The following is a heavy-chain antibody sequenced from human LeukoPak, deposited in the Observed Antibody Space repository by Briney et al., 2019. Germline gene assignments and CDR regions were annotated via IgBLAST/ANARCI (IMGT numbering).Heavy chain of an antibody. CDR3: ARDIHFGYYDSSGLLGN. CDR2: INPSGGST. V-gene: IGHV1-46*01. Sequence: ASVKVSCKASGYTFTSYYMHWVRQAPGQGLEWMGIINPSGGSTSYAQKLQGRVTMTRDTSTSTVYMELSSLRSEDTAVYYCARDIHFGYYDSSGLLGNWGQGTLVTVSS. D-gene: IGHD3-22*01. CDR1: GYTFTSYY. J-gene: IGHJ4*02.